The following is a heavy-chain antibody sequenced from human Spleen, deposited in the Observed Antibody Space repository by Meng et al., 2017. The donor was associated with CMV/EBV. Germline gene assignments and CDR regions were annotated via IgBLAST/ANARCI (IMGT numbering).Heavy chain of an antibody. CDR1: TFTGYD. J-gene: IGHJ4*02. V-gene: IGHV1-2*02. Sequence: TFTGYDMHWVRQAPGQGLEWMGWINPNSGDTHYAQKFQGRFTLTRDTSINTAYMELSRLRSDDSAVYYCARDSITIFGVVIRGLLNYWGQGTLVTVSS. CDR2: INPNSGDT. D-gene: IGHD3-3*01. CDR3: ARDSITIFGVVIRGLLNY.